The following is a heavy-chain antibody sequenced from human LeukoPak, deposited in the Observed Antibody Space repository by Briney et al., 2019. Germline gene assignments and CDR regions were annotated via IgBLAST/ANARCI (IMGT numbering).Heavy chain of an antibody. V-gene: IGHV4-30-2*01. Sequence: PSQTLSLTCAVSGDSISSGGYSWSWIRQAPGKGLEWIGDISHSGNTYYNPSLKSRVTISLDRSKNQFSLNLNSVTAADTAVYYCARGGEIIVGATHFDPWGQGTLVTVSS. D-gene: IGHD1-26*01. J-gene: IGHJ5*02. CDR3: ARGGEIIVGATHFDP. CDR1: GDSISSGGYS. CDR2: ISHSGNT.